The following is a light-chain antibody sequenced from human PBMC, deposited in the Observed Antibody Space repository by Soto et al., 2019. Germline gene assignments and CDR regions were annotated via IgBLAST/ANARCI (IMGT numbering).Light chain of an antibody. V-gene: IGKV3-20*01. CDR3: QQYGSSPWT. Sequence: EVGLTQSPGTLSLSSGERATLSCRASQSVINNYLAWYQQKPGQAPRLLIYDASNRATGIPARFSGSGSGTDFTLTISSLEPEDFAVYYCQQYGSSPWTFGQGTLVEIK. CDR1: QSVINNY. CDR2: DAS. J-gene: IGKJ1*01.